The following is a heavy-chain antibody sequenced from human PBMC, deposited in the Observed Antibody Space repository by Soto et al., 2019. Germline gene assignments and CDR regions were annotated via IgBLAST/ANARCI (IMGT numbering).Heavy chain of an antibody. J-gene: IGHJ4*02. D-gene: IGHD3-22*01. CDR3: AREGSSGYYFSDYFDY. Sequence: SETLSLTCTVSGGSINSSDYYWTWIRQHPEKGLEYIGTIYYSGNTYYNSSLMSRVTFSLDTSKNQFSLKLSSVTAADTAVYYCAREGSSGYYFSDYFDYWGQGTLVTVSS. V-gene: IGHV4-39*07. CDR1: GGSINSSDYY. CDR2: IYYSGNT.